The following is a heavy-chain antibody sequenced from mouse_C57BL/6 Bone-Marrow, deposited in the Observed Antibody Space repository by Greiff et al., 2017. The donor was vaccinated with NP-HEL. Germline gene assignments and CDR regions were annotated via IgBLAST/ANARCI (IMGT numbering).Heavy chain of an antibody. CDR2: FHPFNDDT. Sequence: QVQLQQSGAELVKPGASVKMSCKASGYTFTTSPIEWMQPNPGTSLAWIGHFHPFNDDTKYNEKFKGKATLTVEKSSSTVYLELSRLTSDDSAVYYCARGDSYGSSLDYWGQGTTLTVSS. V-gene: IGHV1-47*01. CDR1: GYTFTTSP. J-gene: IGHJ2*01. CDR3: ARGDSYGSSLDY. D-gene: IGHD1-1*01.